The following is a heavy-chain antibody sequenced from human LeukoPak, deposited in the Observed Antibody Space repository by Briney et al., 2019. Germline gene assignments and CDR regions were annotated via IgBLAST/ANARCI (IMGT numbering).Heavy chain of an antibody. V-gene: IGHV4-4*08. CDR2: IYTSGST. J-gene: IGHJ3*02. CDR3: ARFLGSDGAFDI. Sequence: SETLSLTCTVSGGSIRSYYWSWIRQPPGKGLEWIGRIYTSGSTNYNPSLKSRVTISVDTSKNQFSLKLSSVTAADTAVYYCARFLGSDGAFDIWGQGTMVTVSS. CDR1: GGSIRSYY. D-gene: IGHD2/OR15-2a*01.